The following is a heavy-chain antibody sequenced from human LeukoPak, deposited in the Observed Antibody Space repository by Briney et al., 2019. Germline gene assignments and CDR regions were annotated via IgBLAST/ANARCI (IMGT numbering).Heavy chain of an antibody. Sequence: SETLSLTCTVSGGSISSYYWSWVRQPPGKGLEWIGYIYYSGSTNYNPSLKSRVTISVDTSKNQFSLKLSSVTAADTAVYYCASRSRHDAFDIWGQGTMVTVSS. CDR2: IYYSGST. V-gene: IGHV4-59*01. CDR3: ASRSRHDAFDI. J-gene: IGHJ3*02. CDR1: GGSISSYY.